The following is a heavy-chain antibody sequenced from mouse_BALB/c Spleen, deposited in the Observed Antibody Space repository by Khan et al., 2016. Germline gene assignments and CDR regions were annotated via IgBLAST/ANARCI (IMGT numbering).Heavy chain of an antibody. D-gene: IGHD2-3*01. CDR3: ASNSNYDE. CDR1: GYTFTDYN. J-gene: IGHJ2*01. Sequence: EVQLQESGPELVKPGASVKISCKASGYTFTDYNIHWMKQSHGKSLEWIGYIYPHNGDTAYNQKFRSKATLTVDISSNTANMELRGQSSENSADYYRASNSNYDEGGHGTALAVSS. CDR2: IYPHNGDT. V-gene: IGHV1S29*02.